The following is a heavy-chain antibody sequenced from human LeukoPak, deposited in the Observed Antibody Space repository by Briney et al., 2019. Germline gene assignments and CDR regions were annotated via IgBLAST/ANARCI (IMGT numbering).Heavy chain of an antibody. V-gene: IGHV4-39*07. D-gene: IGHD3-22*01. CDR1: GGSISSSSYY. J-gene: IGHJ5*02. CDR3: ARDYYDSSGLSLDWFDP. Sequence: PSETLSLTCTVSGGSISSSSYYWGWIRQPPGKGLEWIGSIYYSGSTYYNPSLKSRVTISVDTSKNQFSLKLSSVTAADTAVYYCARDYYDSSGLSLDWFDPWGQGTLVTVSS. CDR2: IYYSGST.